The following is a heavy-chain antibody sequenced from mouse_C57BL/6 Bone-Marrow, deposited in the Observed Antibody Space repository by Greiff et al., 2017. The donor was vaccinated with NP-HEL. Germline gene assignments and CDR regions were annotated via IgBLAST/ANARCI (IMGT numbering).Heavy chain of an antibody. V-gene: IGHV8-8*01. D-gene: IGHD1-1*01. CDR1: GFSLSTFGMG. J-gene: IGHJ4*01. CDR2: IWWDDDK. Sequence: VKLQESGPGILQPSQTLSLTCSFSGFSLSTFGMGVGWIRQPSGKGLEWLAHIWWDDDKYYNPALKSRLTISKDTSKNQVFLKIANVDTADTATYYCACITTVVPRNYYYAMDYWGQGTSVTVSS. CDR3: ACITTVVPRNYYYAMDY.